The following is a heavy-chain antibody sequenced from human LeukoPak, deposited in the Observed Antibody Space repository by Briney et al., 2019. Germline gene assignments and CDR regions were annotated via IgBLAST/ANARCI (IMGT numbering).Heavy chain of an antibody. J-gene: IGHJ4*02. CDR1: GFTFNSYE. D-gene: IGHD2-21*01. CDR2: ISNTGSSI. Sequence: GGSLRLSCAASGFTFNSYEMNWVRRAPGKGLEWVAYISNTGSSIFYADSVKGRFTISRDNAKNSLYLQMNSLIADDTASYYCAREGLGGGAPFDYWGQGTLVTVSS. V-gene: IGHV3-48*03. CDR3: AREGLGGGAPFDY.